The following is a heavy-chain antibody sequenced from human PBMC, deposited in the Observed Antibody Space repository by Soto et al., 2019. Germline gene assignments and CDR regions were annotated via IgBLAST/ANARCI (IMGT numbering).Heavy chain of an antibody. CDR3: TRYGPGCREGSSYAA. D-gene: IGHD3-10*01. V-gene: IGHV3-49*03. CDR1: GFTFGGYL. J-gene: IGHJ5*02. CDR2: IRSKGYGGTI. Sequence: QRLSCTASGFTFGGYLMSWLRQAPGKGLERVGFIRSKGYGGTIQYAASVQGRFTISGDDSKSIAYLQMNSPKTEDTAVYYCTRYGPGCREGSSYAAWGQGTLVTVSS.